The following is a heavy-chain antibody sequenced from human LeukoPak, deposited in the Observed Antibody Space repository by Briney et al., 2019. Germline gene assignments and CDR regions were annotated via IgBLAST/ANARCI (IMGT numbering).Heavy chain of an antibody. J-gene: IGHJ4*02. CDR2: MYNSGST. D-gene: IGHD4-17*01. Sequence: SSKTLSLTCTVSGGSISGSYWSLIRQPPGKGLEWIAYMYNSGSTNYNPSLKSRVTISIDTSKNQFSLKLSSLTAADTAIYYCARGIESYGDYGYWGQGILVTVSS. CDR3: ARGIESYGDYGY. V-gene: IGHV4-59*01. CDR1: GGSISGSY.